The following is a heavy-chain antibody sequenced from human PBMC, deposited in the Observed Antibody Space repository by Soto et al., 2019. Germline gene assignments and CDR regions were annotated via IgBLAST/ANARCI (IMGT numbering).Heavy chain of an antibody. Sequence: EVQLLESGGRLVQPGGSLRLSCAASGFSFSIYAMNWVRQAPGKGLEWVSGISGGGGSTYHADSVKGRFTISRDNSKNTLYLQMNSLRAGDTAVYYCAKDPTSYDSSAQFDSWGQGTLVTVSS. CDR1: GFSFSIYA. V-gene: IGHV3-23*01. CDR3: AKDPTSYDSSAQFDS. CDR2: ISGGGGST. J-gene: IGHJ4*02. D-gene: IGHD3-22*01.